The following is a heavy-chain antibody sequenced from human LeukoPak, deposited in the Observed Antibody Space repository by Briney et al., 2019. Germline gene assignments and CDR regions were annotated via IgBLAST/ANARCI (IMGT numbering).Heavy chain of an antibody. CDR3: ARDHYYDSSGYDPTFDY. J-gene: IGHJ4*02. CDR2: IYTSGST. Sequence: SETLSLTCTVSGGSISSYYWSWIRQPAGKGLEWIGRIYTSGSTNYNPSLKSRVTMPVDTSKNQFSLKLSSVTAADTAVYYCARDHYYDSSGYDPTFDYWGQGTLVTVSS. D-gene: IGHD3-22*01. CDR1: GGSISSYY. V-gene: IGHV4-4*07.